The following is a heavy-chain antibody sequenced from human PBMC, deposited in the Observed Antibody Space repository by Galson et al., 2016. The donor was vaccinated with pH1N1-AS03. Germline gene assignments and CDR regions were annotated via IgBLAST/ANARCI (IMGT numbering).Heavy chain of an antibody. J-gene: IGHJ4*02. CDR1: GGTFSTYG. CDR2: IIPMLGRG. V-gene: IGHV1-69*04. Sequence: SVKVSCKASGGTFSTYGFTWVRQAPGQGLEWMGRIIPMLGRGNYAQKFQGRVTIIADISTSTTYMELSNLTSEDTAIYYCARERDSSSSSIFVYWGQGTQVTVSS. CDR3: ARERDSSSSSIFVY. D-gene: IGHD6-6*01.